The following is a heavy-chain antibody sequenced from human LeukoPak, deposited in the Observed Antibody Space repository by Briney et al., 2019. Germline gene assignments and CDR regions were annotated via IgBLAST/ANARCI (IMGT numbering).Heavy chain of an antibody. J-gene: IGHJ4*02. CDR1: GFTFSSYS. D-gene: IGHD2-15*01. Sequence: SGGSLRLSCAASGFTFSSYSMNWVRQAPGEGLEWFSSISSSSSYIYYAGSVKGRFTISRDNAKNSMSLQMTSLRAEDRAVYYCARGPTIVVVVAADFDYWGQGTLVTV. CDR3: ARGPTIVVVVAADFDY. CDR2: ISSSSSYI. V-gene: IGHV3-21*01.